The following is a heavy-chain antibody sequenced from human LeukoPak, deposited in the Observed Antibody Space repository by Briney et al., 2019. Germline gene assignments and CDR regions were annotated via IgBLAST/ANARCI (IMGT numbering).Heavy chain of an antibody. CDR1: GGPISSYY. CDR3: ARDDYYFMDV. D-gene: IGHD3-16*01. V-gene: IGHV4-59*01. Sequence: TSETLSLTCTVSGGPISSYYLVWIRQPPGKGLECIGRTYYSGSTNYNPSLKSRVTISVDTSKNQLSLRLSSVTAADTAVYYCARDDYYFMDVWGKGTTATVSS. J-gene: IGHJ6*03. CDR2: TYYSGST.